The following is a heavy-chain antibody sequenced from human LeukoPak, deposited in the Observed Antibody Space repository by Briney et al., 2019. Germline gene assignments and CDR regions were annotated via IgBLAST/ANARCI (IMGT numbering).Heavy chain of an antibody. D-gene: IGHD5-12*01. CDR3: ARDYGYGNWFDP. V-gene: IGHV3-48*03. CDR1: GFTFSSYE. Sequence: PGGSLRLSCEASGFTFSSYEMHWVREAPGKGLGWVSYISSSGRNIYYADSVKGRFTISRDNAKNSLYLQMSSLRAEDTAIYYCARDYGYGNWFDPWGQGTLVTVSS. CDR2: ISSSGRNI. J-gene: IGHJ5*02.